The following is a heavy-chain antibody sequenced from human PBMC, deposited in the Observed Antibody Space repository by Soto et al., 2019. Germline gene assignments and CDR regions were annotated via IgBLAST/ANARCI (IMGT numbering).Heavy chain of an antibody. CDR2: ISYDGSNK. D-gene: IGHD6-13*01. CDR1: GFTFSSYA. Sequence: GWSMRLSCAASGFTFSSYAMHWVRQAPGKGLEWVAVISYDGSNKYYADSVKGRFTISRDNSKNTLYLQMNSLRAEDTAGYYCTRDASRDSSARGWFDPWGPGTLVTVSS. CDR3: TRDASRDSSARGWFDP. V-gene: IGHV3-30-3*01. J-gene: IGHJ5*02.